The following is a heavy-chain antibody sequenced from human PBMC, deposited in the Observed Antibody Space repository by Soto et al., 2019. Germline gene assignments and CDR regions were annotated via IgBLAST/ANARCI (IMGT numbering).Heavy chain of an antibody. CDR1: GGSIRSNNW. CDR2: IFHSGST. D-gene: IGHD1-26*01. Sequence: QVQLQESGPGLVKPSGTLSLTCAVSGGSIRSNNWWSWVRQPPGKGLEWIGEIFHSGSTHYNPSLKTRVTISVDKSKNQFSLKLSSVTAADTAVFYCARVYSGSYSDYWGQGTLVTVSS. CDR3: ARVYSGSYSDY. J-gene: IGHJ4*02. V-gene: IGHV4-4*02.